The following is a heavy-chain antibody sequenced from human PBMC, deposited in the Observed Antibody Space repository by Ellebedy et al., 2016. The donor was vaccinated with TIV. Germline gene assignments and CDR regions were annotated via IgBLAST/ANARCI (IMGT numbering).Heavy chain of an antibody. J-gene: IGHJ5*02. CDR2: NNPNSGGT. CDR1: GYTFTGYY. D-gene: IGHD4-17*01. V-gene: IGHV1-2*04. Sequence: AASVKVSCKASGYTFTGYYMHWARQAPGQGLEWMGWNNPNSGGTNYAQKFQGWVTMTRDTSISTAYMELSRVRSDDTAVYYCARGEGSTVTTEGRMPQGRSGWFDPWGQGTLVTVSS. CDR3: ARGEGSTVTTEGRMPQGRSGWFDP.